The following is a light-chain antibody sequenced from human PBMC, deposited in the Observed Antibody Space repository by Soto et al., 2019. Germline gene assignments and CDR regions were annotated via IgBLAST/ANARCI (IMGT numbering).Light chain of an antibody. CDR3: QQYGSSPYT. CDR1: QSISSSQ. Sequence: ENVLSQSPGTLSLSPGERATLSCRASQSISSSQLAWYPQKPGQAPRLLIYDASSRASGFPDRFSGSGSGTDFTLTISRLEPEDFAVYYCQQYGSSPYTFGQGTKLEIK. J-gene: IGKJ2*01. V-gene: IGKV3-20*01. CDR2: DAS.